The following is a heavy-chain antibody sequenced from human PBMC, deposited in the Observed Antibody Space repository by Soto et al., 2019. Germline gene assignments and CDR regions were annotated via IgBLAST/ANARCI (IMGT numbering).Heavy chain of an antibody. V-gene: IGHV4-34*01. J-gene: IGHJ4*02. CDR3: ARSSVRGWSY. Sequence: SETLSLTCAVYGGSFSGYYWTWIRQPPGKGLEWIGEITHSGSTNYNPSLKSRVTISVDTSKNQFSLNLNSVTAADTAVYYCARSSVRGWSYWGQGTLVTVSS. CDR1: GGSFSGYY. CDR2: ITHSGST. D-gene: IGHD3-10*02.